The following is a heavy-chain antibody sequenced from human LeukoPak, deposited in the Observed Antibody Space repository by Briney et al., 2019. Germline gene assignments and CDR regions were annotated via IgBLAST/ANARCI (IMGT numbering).Heavy chain of an antibody. CDR2: ISSSGSTK. CDR3: GAFRVATTSDFDY. J-gene: IGHJ4*02. V-gene: IGHV3-48*03. Sequence: GGSLRLSCAASGFTFSSYEMNWVRQAPGKGLEWVSYISSSGSTKYYADSVKGRFTISRDNSKNTLYLQMNSLRAEDTAVYYCGAFRVATTSDFDYWGQGTLVTVSS. D-gene: IGHD5-12*01. CDR1: GFTFSSYE.